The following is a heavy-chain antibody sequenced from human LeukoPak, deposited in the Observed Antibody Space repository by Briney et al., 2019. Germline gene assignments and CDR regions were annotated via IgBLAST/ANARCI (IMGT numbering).Heavy chain of an antibody. CDR2: MKPESGKT. CDR3: ARDKNPTVFDY. J-gene: IGHJ4*01. CDR1: GYSFTDYY. V-gene: IGHV1-2*02. Sequence: RASVKVSCKASGYSFTDYYLHWVRQAPGQGLEWMGWMKPESGKTGTAQRFQGRVTLTRDTSTSTAYMEVTRPTSDDTAIYYCARDKNPTVFDYWGQGTLVTVSS.